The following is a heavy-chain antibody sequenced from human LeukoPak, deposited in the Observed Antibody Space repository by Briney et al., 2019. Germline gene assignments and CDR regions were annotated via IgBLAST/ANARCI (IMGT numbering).Heavy chain of an antibody. CDR3: ASKEWEPWPYYYGMDV. Sequence: GGSLRLSCAASGFTFSSYWMSWVRQAPGKGLEWVSVIYSGGSTYYADSVKGRFTISRDNSKNTLYLQMNSLRAEDTAVYYCASKEWEPWPYYYGMDVWGQGTTVTVSS. D-gene: IGHD1-26*01. J-gene: IGHJ6*02. V-gene: IGHV3-53*01. CDR2: IYSGGST. CDR1: GFTFSSYW.